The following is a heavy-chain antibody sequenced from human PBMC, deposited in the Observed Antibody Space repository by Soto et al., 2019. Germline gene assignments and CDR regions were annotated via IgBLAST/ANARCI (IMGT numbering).Heavy chain of an antibody. CDR2: VYYTGST. D-gene: IGHD1-26*01. J-gene: IGHJ5*02. Sequence: SETLSLTCTVSGGSISSSSYYWGWIRQPPGKGLEWIGSVYYTGSTNYNPSLKSRVTMSVDTSKNQFSLKLSSVTAADTAVYYCARDLVGPTRVGFDPWGQGTRVTVSS. CDR3: ARDLVGPTRVGFDP. CDR1: GGSISSSSYY. V-gene: IGHV4-39*02.